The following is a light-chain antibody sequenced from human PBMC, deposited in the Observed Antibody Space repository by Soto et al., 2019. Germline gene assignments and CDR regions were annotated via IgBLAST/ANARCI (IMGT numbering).Light chain of an antibody. Sequence: QSVLTQPASVSGSPGQSITISCTGTRSNVGGYNSVSWYQQHPGKAPKLMIYDVSNRPSGVSNRFTGSNSGNTASLTISGLQDEDEADYYCSSYTSSSPWVFGTGTKLTVL. CDR3: SSYTSSSPWV. CDR1: RSNVGGYNS. J-gene: IGLJ1*01. V-gene: IGLV2-14*01. CDR2: DVS.